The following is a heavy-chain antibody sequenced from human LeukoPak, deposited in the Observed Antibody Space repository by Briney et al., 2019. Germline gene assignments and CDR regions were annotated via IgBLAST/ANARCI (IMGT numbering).Heavy chain of an antibody. Sequence: SETLSLTCSVSGGSIGSYHWSWIRQPPGKGLEWIGHVHYTWNTKYNPSLTGRVSISLDRSKNQFSLSLSSLTAADTAVYYCARVASKGGMDVWGQGATVIVSS. V-gene: IGHV4-59*01. D-gene: IGHD5/OR15-5a*01. J-gene: IGHJ6*02. CDR2: VHYTWNT. CDR1: GGSIGSYH. CDR3: ARVASKGGMDV.